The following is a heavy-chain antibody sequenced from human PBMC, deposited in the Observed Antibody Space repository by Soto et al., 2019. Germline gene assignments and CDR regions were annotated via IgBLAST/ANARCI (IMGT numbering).Heavy chain of an antibody. CDR2: INPSGGST. CDR1: GYTFTSYY. D-gene: IGHD6-13*01. V-gene: IGHV1-46*01. Sequence: QVQLVQSGAEVKKPGASVKVSCKASGYTFTSYYMHWVRQAPGQGLEWMGIINPSGGSTSYAQKFQGRVTMTRDTSTSTVDMELISRRSEDTAVYYCSIVSSWSCFDYWGQGPLVTVSS. CDR3: SIVSSWSCFDY. J-gene: IGHJ4*02.